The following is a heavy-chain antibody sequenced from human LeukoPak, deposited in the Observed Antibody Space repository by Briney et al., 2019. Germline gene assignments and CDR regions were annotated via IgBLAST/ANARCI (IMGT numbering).Heavy chain of an antibody. V-gene: IGHV1-46*01. D-gene: IGHD3-22*01. CDR1: GYTFTSYY. J-gene: IGHJ3*02. CDR3: ARDRDYYDSSGYYRDAFDI. CDR2: INPSGGST. Sequence: ASVKVSCKASGYTFTSYYMHWVRQAPGQGLEWMGIINPSGGSTSYAQKFQGRVTMTRDTSTSTVYMELSSLRSEETAVYYCARDRDYYDSSGYYRDAFDIWGQGTMVTVSP.